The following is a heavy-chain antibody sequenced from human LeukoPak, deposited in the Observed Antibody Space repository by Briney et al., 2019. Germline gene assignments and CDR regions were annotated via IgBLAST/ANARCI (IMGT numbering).Heavy chain of an antibody. CDR1: GGSISSYY. CDR2: IYYSGST. J-gene: IGHJ4*02. CDR3: ARENELTY. D-gene: IGHD1-26*01. Sequence: PSETLSLTCTVSGGSISSYYWSWIRQPPGKGLEWIGYIYYSGSTNYNPSLKSRVTISVDTSKNQFSLKLSSVTAADTAVYYCARENELTYWGQGTLVTVSS. V-gene: IGHV4-59*01.